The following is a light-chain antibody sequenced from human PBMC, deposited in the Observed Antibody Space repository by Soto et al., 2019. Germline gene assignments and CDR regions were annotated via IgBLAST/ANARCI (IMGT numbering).Light chain of an antibody. Sequence: DIVMTQSPDSLAVSLGERATINCKSSQSVLYSSTNNNYLAWYQQKPGQPPKLLIYWASTRESGVPDRFSGSGSGKDFTLTISSLQAEDVAVYYCQQYYSTPLFTFGPGTKVDLK. CDR2: WAS. CDR3: QQYYSTPLFT. CDR1: QSVLYSSTNNNY. J-gene: IGKJ3*01. V-gene: IGKV4-1*01.